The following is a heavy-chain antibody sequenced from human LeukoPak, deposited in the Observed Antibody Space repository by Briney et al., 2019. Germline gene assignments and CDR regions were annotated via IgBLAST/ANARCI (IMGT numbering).Heavy chain of an antibody. CDR1: GYTFTTHW. CDR2: TFGGGSDT. D-gene: IGHD6-13*01. V-gene: IGHV5-51*01. CDR3: ARGEQLDEFDY. J-gene: IGHJ4*02. Sequence: GESLKISCKTSGYTFTTHWIGWVRQMPGKGLEWMGSTFGGGSDTRYSPYFQGQVTISADKSISTAYLQWSSLKASDTAMYYCARGEQLDEFDYWGQGTLVTVSS.